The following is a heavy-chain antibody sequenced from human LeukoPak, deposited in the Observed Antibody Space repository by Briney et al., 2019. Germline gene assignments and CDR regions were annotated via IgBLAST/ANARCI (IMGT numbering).Heavy chain of an antibody. CDR3: ARSHYDFWSGSRNYFDY. D-gene: IGHD3-3*01. J-gene: IGHJ4*02. Sequence: KASETLSLTCTVSGGSISSYYWSWIRQPAGKGLEWIGRIYTSGGTNYNPSLKSRVTMSVDTSKNQFSLKLSSVTAADTAVYYCARSHYDFWSGSRNYFDYWGQGTLVTVSS. CDR1: GGSISSYY. CDR2: IYTSGGT. V-gene: IGHV4-4*07.